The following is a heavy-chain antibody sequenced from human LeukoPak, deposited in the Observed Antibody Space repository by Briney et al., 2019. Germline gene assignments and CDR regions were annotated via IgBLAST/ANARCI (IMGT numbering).Heavy chain of an antibody. CDR3: ARNTYYYGSGIDY. D-gene: IGHD3-10*01. CDR1: GGSISSSNYY. Sequence: SETLSLTCTVSGGSISSSNYYWGWIRQPPGKGLEWIGSLYYSGSTYYNPSLRSRVTISEDTSKNQFSLKLSSVTAADTAVYYCARNTYYYGSGIDYWGQGTLVTVSS. V-gene: IGHV4-39*07. J-gene: IGHJ4*02. CDR2: LYYSGST.